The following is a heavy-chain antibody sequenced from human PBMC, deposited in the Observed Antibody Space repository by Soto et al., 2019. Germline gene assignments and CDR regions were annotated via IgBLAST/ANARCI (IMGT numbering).Heavy chain of an antibody. CDR1: GFTFSSEA. CDR2: IGGSDGST. Sequence: GGSLRLSCAASGFTFSSEAMTWVRLAPGKGLEWVSAIGGSDGSTYYADSVKGRFTISRDNSKNTVYLQMNSLRAEDTAIYYCAKISGGLLFGPTYSFDYWGQGTLVTVSS. V-gene: IGHV3-23*01. CDR3: AKISGGLLFGPTYSFDY. D-gene: IGHD3-10*01. J-gene: IGHJ4*02.